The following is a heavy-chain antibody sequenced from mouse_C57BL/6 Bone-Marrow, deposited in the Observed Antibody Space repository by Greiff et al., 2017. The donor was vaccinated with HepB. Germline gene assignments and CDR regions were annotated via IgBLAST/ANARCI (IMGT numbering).Heavy chain of an antibody. J-gene: IGHJ2*01. CDR3: ARHSNYGY. CDR2: IYPRSGNT. Sequence: QVQLQQSGAELARPGASVKLSCKASGYTFTSYGISWVKQRTGQGLEWIGEIYPRSGNTYYNEKFKGKATLTADTSSSTAYMELRSLTAEDSAVYFCARHSNYGYWGQGTTLTVSS. CDR1: GYTFTSYG. V-gene: IGHV1-81*01. D-gene: IGHD2-5*01.